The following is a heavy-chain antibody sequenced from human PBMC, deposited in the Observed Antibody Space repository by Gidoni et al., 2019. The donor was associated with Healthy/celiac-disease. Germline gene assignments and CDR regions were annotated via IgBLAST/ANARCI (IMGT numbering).Heavy chain of an antibody. D-gene: IGHD3-22*01. CDR3: AKDMSYYDSSGTSYYYYYGMDV. CDR2: ISWNSGSI. V-gene: IGHV3-9*01. CDR1: GFTFDDYA. Sequence: EVQLVESGGGLVQPGRSLRLSCAASGFTFDDYAMHLVRQAPGKGLEWVSGISWNSGSIGYADSVKGRFTISRDNAKNSLYLQMNSLRAEDTALYYCAKDMSYYDSSGTSYYYYYGMDVWGQGTTVTVSS. J-gene: IGHJ6*02.